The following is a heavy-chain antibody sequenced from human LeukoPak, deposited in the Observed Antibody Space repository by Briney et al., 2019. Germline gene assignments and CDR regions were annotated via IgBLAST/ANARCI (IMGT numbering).Heavy chain of an antibody. Sequence: SQTLSLTCAVSGGSISSGGYSWSWIRQPPGKGLEWTGYIYHSGSTYYNPSLKSRVTISVDTSKSQFSLDLSSVTAADTAVYYCARQKCTSTSCLTKNAFDIWGQGTMVTVSS. CDR3: ARQKCTSTSCLTKNAFDI. D-gene: IGHD2-2*01. J-gene: IGHJ3*02. CDR1: GGSISSGGYS. CDR2: IYHSGST. V-gene: IGHV4-30-2*01.